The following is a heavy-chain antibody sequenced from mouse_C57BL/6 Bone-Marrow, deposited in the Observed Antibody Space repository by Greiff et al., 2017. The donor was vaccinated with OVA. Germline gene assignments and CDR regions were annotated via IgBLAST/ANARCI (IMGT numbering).Heavy chain of an antibody. V-gene: IGHV1-42*01. CDR3: ATIPDGYYPAWFAY. CDR1: GYSFTGYY. J-gene: IGHJ3*01. D-gene: IGHD2-3*01. CDR2: INPSTGGT. Sequence: EVKLQESGPELVKPGASVKISCKASGYSFTGYYMNWVKQSPEKSLEWIGEINPSTGGTTYNQKFKAKATLTVDKSSSTAYMQLKSLTSEDSAVYYCATIPDGYYPAWFAYWGQGTLVTVSA.